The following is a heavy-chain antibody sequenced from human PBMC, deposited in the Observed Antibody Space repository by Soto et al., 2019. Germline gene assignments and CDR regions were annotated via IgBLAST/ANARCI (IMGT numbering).Heavy chain of an antibody. CDR2: IKSKTDGGTT. CDR1: GFTFSNAW. D-gene: IGHD3-3*01. Sequence: GESLKISCAASGFTFSNAWMSWVRQAPGKGLEWVGRIKSKTDGGTTDYAAPVKGRFTISRDDSKNTLYLQMNSLKTEDTAVYYCTSSSYDFWSGYYDYWGQGTLVTVSS. J-gene: IGHJ4*02. V-gene: IGHV3-15*01. CDR3: TSSSYDFWSGYYDY.